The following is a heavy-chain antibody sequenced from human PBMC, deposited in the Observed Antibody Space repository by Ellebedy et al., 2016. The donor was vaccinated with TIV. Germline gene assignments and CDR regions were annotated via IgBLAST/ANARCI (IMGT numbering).Heavy chain of an antibody. CDR1: GYTFTSSG. CDR2: LSSYNGNT. D-gene: IGHD3-16*01. Sequence: AASVKVSCKASGYTFTSSGIIWVRQAPGRGLEWMGWLSSYNGNTKYAQKFQGRVNMTTDKSTRTTYMELRGLRSDDTALYYCARIGGGVSGTSFDVWGQGTIVTVSS. V-gene: IGHV1-18*04. CDR3: ARIGGGVSGTSFDV. J-gene: IGHJ3*01.